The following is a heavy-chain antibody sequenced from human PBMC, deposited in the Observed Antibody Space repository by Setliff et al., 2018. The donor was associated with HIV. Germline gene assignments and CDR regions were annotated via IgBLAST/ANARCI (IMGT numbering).Heavy chain of an antibody. Sequence: PSETLSLTCTVSGGSISSSSYYWGWIRQPPGKGLEWIGSIYYSGSTYYNPFLKSRVTISVDTSKNQFSLKLSSVTAADTAVYYCARGWDSSGYTDYWGQGTLVTVSS. V-gene: IGHV4-39*01. CDR1: GGSISSSSYY. D-gene: IGHD3-22*01. CDR3: ARGWDSSGYTDY. CDR2: IYYSGST. J-gene: IGHJ4*02.